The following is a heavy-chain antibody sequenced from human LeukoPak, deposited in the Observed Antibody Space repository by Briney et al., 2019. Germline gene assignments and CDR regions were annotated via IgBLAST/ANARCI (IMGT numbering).Heavy chain of an antibody. CDR3: ARDQKPDIVVVPAARLHWFDP. D-gene: IGHD2-2*01. V-gene: IGHV1-69*04. J-gene: IGHJ5*02. Sequence: SVKVSCKASGGTFSSYAISWVRQAPGQGLEWMGRIIPIFGIANYAQKFQGRVTITADKSTSTAYMELSSLRSEDTAVYYCARDQKPDIVVVPAARLHWFDPWGQGTLVTVTS. CDR2: IIPIFGIA. CDR1: GGTFSSYA.